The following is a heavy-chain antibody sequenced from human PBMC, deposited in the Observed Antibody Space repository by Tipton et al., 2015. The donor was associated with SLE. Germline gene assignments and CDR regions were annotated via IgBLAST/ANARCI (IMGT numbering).Heavy chain of an antibody. CDR3: ARAPPIDFRESFGMEV. CDR1: GYTFSNYV. CDR2: INAYNDNT. Sequence: QLVQSGGEVKKPGASVKVSCKASGYTFSNYVINWVRQAPGQGLEWMGWINAYNDNTNSAQKVQGRVTMTTDTSTTTAYMELRSLRSDDTAVSYCARAPPIDFRESFGMEVWGQGTPVTVSS. D-gene: IGHD3-3*01. J-gene: IGHJ6*02. V-gene: IGHV1-18*01.